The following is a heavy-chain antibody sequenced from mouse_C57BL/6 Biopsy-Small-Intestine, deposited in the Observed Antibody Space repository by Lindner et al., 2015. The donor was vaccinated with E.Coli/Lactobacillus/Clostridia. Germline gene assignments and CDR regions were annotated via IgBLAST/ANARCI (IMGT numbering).Heavy chain of an antibody. V-gene: IGHV14-2*01. D-gene: IGHD2-12*01. J-gene: IGHJ1*03. CDR3: ARGYSYWYFDV. Sequence: GETKYAPKFQGKATITADTSSNTAYLQLSSLTSEDTAVYYCARGYSYWYFDVWGTGTTVTVSS. CDR2: GET.